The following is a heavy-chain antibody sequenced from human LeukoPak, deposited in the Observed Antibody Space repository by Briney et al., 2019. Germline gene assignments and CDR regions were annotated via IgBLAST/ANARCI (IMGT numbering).Heavy chain of an antibody. CDR2: INGDGTST. Sequence: QPGGSLRLSCAASGFTFSDYWMHWVRQAPGKGLEWVSRINGDGTSTRYADSVKGLFTISRDNSKNTVYLQMNSLSAEDTAVYYCAKLVGATTGIDYWGQGTLVTVSS. CDR3: AKLVGATTGIDY. J-gene: IGHJ4*02. CDR1: GFTFSDYW. V-gene: IGHV3-74*01. D-gene: IGHD1-26*01.